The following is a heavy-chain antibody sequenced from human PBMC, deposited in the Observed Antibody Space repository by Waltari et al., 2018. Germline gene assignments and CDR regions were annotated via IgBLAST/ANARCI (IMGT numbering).Heavy chain of an antibody. J-gene: IGHJ3*02. CDR3: ARDGRLSFFDSSGADAFDI. CDR1: GGSISSSRYY. Sequence: QLQLQESGPGLVKPSETLSLPCTVSGGSISSSRYYWGWIRQPPGKGLEWIGSIYYSGSTYYNPSLKSRVTISVDTSKNQFSLKLSSVTAADTAVYYCARDGRLSFFDSSGADAFDIWGQGTMVTVSS. CDR2: IYYSGST. D-gene: IGHD3-22*01. V-gene: IGHV4-39*01.